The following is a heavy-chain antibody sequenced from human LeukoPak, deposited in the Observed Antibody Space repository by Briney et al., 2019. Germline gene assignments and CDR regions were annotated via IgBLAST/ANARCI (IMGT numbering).Heavy chain of an antibody. Sequence: SETLSLTCTVSGGSISSYYWSWIRQPPGKGLEWIGYIYYSGSTNYNPSLKSRVTISVDTSKNQFSLKLSSVTAADTAVYYCARDSPEDEYYFDYWGQGTLVTVSS. V-gene: IGHV4-59*01. CDR3: ARDSPEDEYYFDY. CDR2: IYYSGST. CDR1: GGSISSYY. J-gene: IGHJ4*02.